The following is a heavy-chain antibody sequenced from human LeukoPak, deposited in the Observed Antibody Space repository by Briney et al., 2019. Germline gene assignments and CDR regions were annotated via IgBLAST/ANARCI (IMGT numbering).Heavy chain of an antibody. Sequence: GGSLRLSCAASGFTFSSYAMNWVRQAPGKGLEWVSSISSSSSYIYYADSVKGRLTISRDNAKNSLYLQMNSLRAEDTAVYYCAELGITMIGGVWGKGTTVTISS. D-gene: IGHD3-10*02. CDR2: ISSSSSYI. CDR3: AELGITMIGGV. V-gene: IGHV3-21*01. CDR1: GFTFSSYA. J-gene: IGHJ6*04.